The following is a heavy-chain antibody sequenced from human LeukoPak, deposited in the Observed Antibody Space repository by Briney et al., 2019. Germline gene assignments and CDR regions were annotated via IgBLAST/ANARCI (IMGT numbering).Heavy chain of an antibody. J-gene: IGHJ4*02. Sequence: GASVKVSCKASGYTFTGYYMHGVRQAPGQGLEWMGRINPNSGGTNYAQKFQGRVTMTRDTSISTAYMELSRLRSDDTAVYYCARDTLSTGYSSSWYLVDYWGQGTLVTVSS. CDR1: GYTFTGYY. V-gene: IGHV1-2*06. D-gene: IGHD6-13*01. CDR2: INPNSGGT. CDR3: ARDTLSTGYSSSWYLVDY.